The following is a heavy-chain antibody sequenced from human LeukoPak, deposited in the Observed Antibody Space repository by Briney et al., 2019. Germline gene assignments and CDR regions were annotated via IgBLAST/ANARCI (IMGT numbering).Heavy chain of an antibody. CDR2: INPSGGST. Sequence: ASVKVSCKASGYTFISYYMNWVRQAPGQGLEWMGIINPSGGSTRYAQKFQGRVTMTRDTSTSTVYMELSSLRSEDTAVYYCATDYTDYSLDYWGQGTLVTVSS. V-gene: IGHV1-46*01. D-gene: IGHD4-11*01. J-gene: IGHJ4*02. CDR3: ATDYTDYSLDY. CDR1: GYTFISYY.